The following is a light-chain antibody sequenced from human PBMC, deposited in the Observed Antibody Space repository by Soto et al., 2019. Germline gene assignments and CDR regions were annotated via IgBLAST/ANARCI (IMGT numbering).Light chain of an antibody. CDR1: QSISSY. Sequence: DIQLTQSPSPLSASVGARVAITCRASQSISSYLNWYQQKPGKAPKLLIYAASTLQSGVPSRFSGSGSGTDFTLTISCLQSEDFATYYCQQYYSYPWTFGQGTKVDIK. CDR2: AAS. CDR3: QQYYSYPWT. J-gene: IGKJ1*01. V-gene: IGKV1-39*01.